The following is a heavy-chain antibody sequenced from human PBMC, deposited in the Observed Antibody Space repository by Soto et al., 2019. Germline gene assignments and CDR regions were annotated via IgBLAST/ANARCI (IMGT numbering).Heavy chain of an antibody. J-gene: IGHJ4*02. CDR3: ARGEGTGLHSSGWSPRF. Sequence: EVQLVESGGGLVKPGGSLTLSCAASGFTFSISTMNWVRQAPGKRLEWVSSISSGTTYFYYADSVKGRFSISRDNAKHSLYRQMNSLRVEDTAVYYCARGEGTGLHSSGWSPRFWGQGTLVTVPS. CDR2: ISSGTTYF. D-gene: IGHD6-13*01. V-gene: IGHV3-21*01. CDR1: GFTFSIST.